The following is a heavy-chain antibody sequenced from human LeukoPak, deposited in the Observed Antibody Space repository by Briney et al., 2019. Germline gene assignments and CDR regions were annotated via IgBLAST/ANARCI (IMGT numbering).Heavy chain of an antibody. CDR2: IYYSGST. CDR3: ARDSLVGDWFDP. CDR1: GGSISSYY. Sequence: SETLSLTCTVSGGSISSYYWSWIRQPPGKGLKWIGYIYYSGSTNYNPSLKSRVTISVDTSKNQFSLKLSSVTAADTAVYYCARDSLVGDWFDPWGQGILVTVSS. D-gene: IGHD2-15*01. V-gene: IGHV4-59*01. J-gene: IGHJ5*02.